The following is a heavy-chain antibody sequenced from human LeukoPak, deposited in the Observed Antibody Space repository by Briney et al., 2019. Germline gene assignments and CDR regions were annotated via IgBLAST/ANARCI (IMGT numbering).Heavy chain of an antibody. J-gene: IGHJ4*02. CDR2: IYYSGST. Sequence: SETLSLTCNASGGSISSYYWSWIRQPPRQGLEWIGYIYYSGSTNYNPSLKSRVTISVDKSKTRFSLKVSSVTGADTAVYYSGSTTYNSYLKSRVTISVATTKIQFSLKLSSVTATDTDVYYCATQSRPYYDGSDPPDYWGQGTLVTVSS. CDR1: GGSISSYY. V-gene: IGHV4-59*08. CDR3: GSTTYNSYLKSRVTISVATTKIQFSLKLSSVTATDTDVYYCATQSRPYYDGSDPPDY. D-gene: IGHD3-10*01.